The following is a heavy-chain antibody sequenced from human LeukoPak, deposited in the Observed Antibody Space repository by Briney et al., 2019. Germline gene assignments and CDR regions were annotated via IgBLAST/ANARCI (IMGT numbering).Heavy chain of an antibody. D-gene: IGHD3-22*01. CDR1: GFTFSSYA. V-gene: IGHV3-30*01. Sequence: GGSLRLSCAASGFTFSSYAMHWVRQAPGKGREWVAAISYDGGNKYYADSVKGRFTISRDNSKNTVYLEMNSLRTEATAVYYCARDHQYFDSSGTFDIWGQGTMVTVSS. CDR3: ARDHQYFDSSGTFDI. CDR2: ISYDGGNK. J-gene: IGHJ3*02.